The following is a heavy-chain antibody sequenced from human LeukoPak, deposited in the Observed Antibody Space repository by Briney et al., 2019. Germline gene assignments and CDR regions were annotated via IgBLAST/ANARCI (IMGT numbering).Heavy chain of an antibody. CDR3: VRDRDIAYLRADF. D-gene: IGHD5-12*01. Sequence: GGSLRLSCVASGFTFTNHEMNWVRQAPGKGLERVSYITTSGSTIYYADSVKGLFTISRDNAKNSLYLQMNSLRAEDTAVYYCVRDRDIAYLRADFWGQGTLVTVSS. J-gene: IGHJ4*02. CDR2: ITTSGSTI. CDR1: GFTFTNHE. V-gene: IGHV3-48*03.